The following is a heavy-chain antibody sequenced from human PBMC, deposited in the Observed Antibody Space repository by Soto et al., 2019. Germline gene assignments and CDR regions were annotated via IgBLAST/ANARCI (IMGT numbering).Heavy chain of an antibody. CDR1: GGSISSSSYY. D-gene: IGHD6-13*01. CDR2: IYYSGST. Sequence: SETLSLTCTVSGGSISSSSYYWGWIRQPPGKGLEWIGSIYYSGSTYYNPSLKSRVTISVDTSKNQFSLKLSSVTAADTAVYYCARRYSSSWPFDYWGQGTLVTVSS. CDR3: ARRYSSSWPFDY. J-gene: IGHJ4*02. V-gene: IGHV4-39*01.